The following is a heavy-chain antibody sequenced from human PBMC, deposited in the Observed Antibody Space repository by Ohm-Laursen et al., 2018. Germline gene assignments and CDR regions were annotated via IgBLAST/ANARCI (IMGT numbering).Heavy chain of an antibody. Sequence: ASVKVSCKASGYTFTSYGISWVRQAPGQGFEWMGILNPTRGGTRTSLSQRFQDRVTMTRDTSASTAYMELSSLRSEDTAVYYCARGYYDSRGSAFEIWGQGTMVTVSS. J-gene: IGHJ3*02. D-gene: IGHD3-22*01. V-gene: IGHV1-46*01. CDR2: LNPTRGGT. CDR1: GYTFTSYG. CDR3: ARGYYDSRGSAFEI.